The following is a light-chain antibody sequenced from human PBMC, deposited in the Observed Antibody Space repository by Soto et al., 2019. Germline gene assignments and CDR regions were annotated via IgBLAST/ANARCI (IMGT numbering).Light chain of an antibody. CDR3: QQYSNWPRR. V-gene: IGKV3-15*01. CDR1: ENIYTT. Sequence: SHANKTVSPGESTTLSCRASENIYTTLACYQQKPGQAPRLLFYGASTRATGLPARFSGTGSGTEFTLTIISLQAEDSTLYCCQQYSNWPRRFGQ. CDR2: GAS. J-gene: IGKJ5*01.